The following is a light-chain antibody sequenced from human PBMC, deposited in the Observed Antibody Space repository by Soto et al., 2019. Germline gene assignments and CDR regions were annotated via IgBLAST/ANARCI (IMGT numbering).Light chain of an antibody. CDR2: SSD. CDR3: AAWDDSLNAWA. V-gene: IGLV1-44*01. CDR1: SSNIGRNT. Sequence: SVLTQPPSASGTPGQRVTISCSGSSSNIGRNTVKWYRQLPGTAPKLLIGSSDQRPSGVPDRFSRSQSGTSASLAISGLQSEDEADYICAAWDDSLNAWAFGGGTKLTVL. J-gene: IGLJ3*02.